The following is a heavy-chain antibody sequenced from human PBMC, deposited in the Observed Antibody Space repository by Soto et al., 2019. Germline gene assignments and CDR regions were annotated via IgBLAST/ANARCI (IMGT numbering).Heavy chain of an antibody. CDR3: AREMATIKDYYYGMDV. V-gene: IGHV4-31*03. J-gene: IGHJ6*02. D-gene: IGHD5-12*01. CDR2: IYYSGST. Sequence: QVQLQESGPGLVKPSQTLSLTCTVSGGSISSGGYYWSWIRQHPGKGLEWIGCIYYSGSTYYNPSLTSRVTISVDTSKHQFSLKLSSVTAADTAVYYCAREMATIKDYYYGMDVWGQGTTVTVSS. CDR1: GGSISSGGYY.